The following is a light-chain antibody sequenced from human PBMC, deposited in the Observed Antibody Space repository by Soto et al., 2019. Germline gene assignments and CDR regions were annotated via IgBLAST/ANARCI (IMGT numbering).Light chain of an antibody. J-gene: IGKJ5*01. CDR2: AAS. CDR3: QQLNSYPIT. CDR1: QGINTF. Sequence: DIQLTQSPSTLSASVGDRVTITCRASQGINTFLAWYQQKAGKAPKLLIYAASTLQSGVPSRFSGSGSATDFTLTISSLQSEDFATYYCQQLNSYPITFGQGTRLEIK. V-gene: IGKV1-9*01.